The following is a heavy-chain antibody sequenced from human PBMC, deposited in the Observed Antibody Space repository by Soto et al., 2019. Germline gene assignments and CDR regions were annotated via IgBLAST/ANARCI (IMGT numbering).Heavy chain of an antibody. CDR2: INPNSGGT. CDR3: ARDSSSSSYFNWFDP. CDR1: GFSFTGYY. D-gene: IGHD6-6*01. Sequence: GASVKVSCKASGFSFTGYYIHWLRQAPGQGLEWMGWINPNSGGTNYAQKFQGRVTMTRDTSISTAYMELSRLRSDDTAVYYCARDSSSSSYFNWFDPWGQGTLVTVSS. J-gene: IGHJ5*02. V-gene: IGHV1-2*02.